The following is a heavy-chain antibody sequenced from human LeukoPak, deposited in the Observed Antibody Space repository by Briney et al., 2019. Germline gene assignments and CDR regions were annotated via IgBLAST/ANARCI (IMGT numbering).Heavy chain of an antibody. CDR3: ARTTVTPDAFDI. Sequence: GGSLRLSCAASGFTFSSYSMNWVRQAPGKGREWVSSIRSSSSYIYYADSVKVRFTISRDNAKNSLYLQMNSLRAEDTAVYYCARTTVTPDAFDIWGQGTMVTVSS. D-gene: IGHD4-17*01. CDR1: GFTFSSYS. CDR2: IRSSSSYI. J-gene: IGHJ3*02. V-gene: IGHV3-21*01.